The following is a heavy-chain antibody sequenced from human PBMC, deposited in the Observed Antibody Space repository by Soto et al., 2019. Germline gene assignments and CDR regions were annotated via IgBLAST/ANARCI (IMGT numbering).Heavy chain of an antibody. D-gene: IGHD2-2*01. V-gene: IGHV1-24*01. CDR2: FDPEDGET. CDR3: ATSCSSTSCYWWFDY. J-gene: IGHJ4*02. CDR1: GYTLTELS. Sequence: ASVKVSCKXSGYTLTELSMHWVRQAPGKGLEWMGGFDPEDGETIYAQKFQGRVTMTEDTSTDTAYMELSSLRSEDTAVYYCATSCSSTSCYWWFDYWGQGTQVTVSS.